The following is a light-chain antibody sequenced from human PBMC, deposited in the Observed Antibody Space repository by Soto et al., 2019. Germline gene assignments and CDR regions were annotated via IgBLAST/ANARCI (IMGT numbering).Light chain of an antibody. CDR2: EVT. V-gene: IGLV2-8*01. CDR1: SSDVGGYDY. J-gene: IGLJ2*01. Sequence: QSALTQPPSASGSPGQSVTISCTGTSSDVGGYDYVSWYQQHPGKAPKLIIYEVTKRPSGVPDRFSGSKSGNTASLTVSGLQAEDEGDYYCSSYGGSNNVVFGGGTKLTVL. CDR3: SSYGGSNNVV.